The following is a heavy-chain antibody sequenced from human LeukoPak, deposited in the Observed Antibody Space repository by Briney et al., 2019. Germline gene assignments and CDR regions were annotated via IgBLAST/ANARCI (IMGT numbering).Heavy chain of an antibody. CDR1: GYTFISYA. D-gene: IGHD3-3*01. CDR2: INTNTGNP. CDR3: ARDHQARTDYDFWSGYPPGAFDI. J-gene: IGHJ3*02. V-gene: IGHV7-4-1*02. Sequence: ASVKVSCKASGYTFISYAMNWVRQAPGQGLEWMGWINTNTGNPTYAQGFTGRFVFSLDTSVSTAYLQISSLKAEDTAVYYCARDHQARTDYDFWSGYPPGAFDIWGQGTMVTVSS.